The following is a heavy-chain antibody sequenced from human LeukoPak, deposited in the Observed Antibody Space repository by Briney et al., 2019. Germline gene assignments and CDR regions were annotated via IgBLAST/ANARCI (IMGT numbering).Heavy chain of an antibody. CDR3: ASDRLRFFDWCY. V-gene: IGHV4-39*01. J-gene: IGHJ4*02. D-gene: IGHD3-9*01. Sequence: SETLSLTCTVSGGSISSSSYYWGWIRQRPGKGLEWIGSIYYSGSTYYNPSLKSRVTISVDTSKNQFSLKLSSVTAADTAVYYCASDRLRFFDWCYWGQGTLVTVSS. CDR2: IYYSGST. CDR1: GGSISSSSYY.